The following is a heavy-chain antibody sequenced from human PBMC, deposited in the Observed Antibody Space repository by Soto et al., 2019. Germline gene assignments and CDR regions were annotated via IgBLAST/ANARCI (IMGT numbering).Heavy chain of an antibody. CDR1: GFTFSAHG. Sequence: GGSLRLSCAASGFTFSAHGIHWVRQAPGKGLEWVAVIWSDGSNEYYADSVRGRSTISRDNSKNTLDLQMDSLRADDTALYYCARDTGSGVDYALDVWGQGTTVTVSS. J-gene: IGHJ6*02. CDR3: ARDTGSGVDYALDV. D-gene: IGHD3-3*01. CDR2: IWSDGSNE. V-gene: IGHV3-33*01.